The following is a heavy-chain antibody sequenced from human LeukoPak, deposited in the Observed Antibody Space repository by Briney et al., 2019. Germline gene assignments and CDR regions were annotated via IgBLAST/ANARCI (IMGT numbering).Heavy chain of an antibody. CDR2: VYYTGST. V-gene: IGHV4-59*01. J-gene: IGHJ4*02. D-gene: IGHD3-10*01. Sequence: SETLSLTCTVSGGSISSYHWSWVRQPPGKGLEWIGYVYYTGSTKYSPSLKSRLTISLDTSTNQFSLKLSSVTAADTAVYYCASLDSGKFDYWGQGTLVTVSS. CDR1: GGSISSYH. CDR3: ASLDSGKFDY.